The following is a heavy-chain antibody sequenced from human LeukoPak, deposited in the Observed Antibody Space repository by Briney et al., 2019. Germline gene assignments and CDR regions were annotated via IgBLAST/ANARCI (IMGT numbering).Heavy chain of an antibody. V-gene: IGHV3-23*01. CDR2: ISGSGGST. CDR1: GFTFSSYA. J-gene: IGHJ4*02. Sequence: GGSLRLSCAASGFTFSSYAMSWVRQAPGKGLEWVSAISGSGGSTYYADSVKGRFTISRDNSKNTLYLQMDSLRAEDTAVYYCAKDPWGYCSSTSCFYWGQGTLVTVSS. CDR3: AKDPWGYCSSTSCFY. D-gene: IGHD2-2*01.